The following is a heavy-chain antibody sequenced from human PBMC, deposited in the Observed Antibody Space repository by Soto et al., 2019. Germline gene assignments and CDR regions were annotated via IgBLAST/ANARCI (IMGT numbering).Heavy chain of an antibody. CDR3: AKNYRGRDVDYSRPFFDN. J-gene: IGHJ4*02. CDR2: ISYDGSNK. Sequence: WVSMRVSWAASGLTFSSYGMHWVRQAPGKGLEWVAVISYDGSNKYYADSVRGRFTISRDTYKNTLYLQMSSLRAEDAALYYCAKNYRGRDVDYSRPFFDNWGQGTLVTVS. V-gene: IGHV3-30*18. CDR1: GLTFSSYG. D-gene: IGHD6-13*01.